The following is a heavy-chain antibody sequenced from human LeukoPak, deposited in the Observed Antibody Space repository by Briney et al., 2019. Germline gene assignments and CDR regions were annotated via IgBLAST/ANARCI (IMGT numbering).Heavy chain of an antibody. CDR3: ARGVRYFDWLLRNYYYYYGMDV. CDR2: MNPDSGNT. CDR1: GYTFTSYD. D-gene: IGHD3-9*01. V-gene: IGHV1-8*01. J-gene: IGHJ6*02. Sequence: GASVKVSCKASGYTFTSYDINWVRQATGQGLEWMGWMNPDSGNTGYAQKFQGRVTMTRNTSISTAYMELSSLRSEDPAVYYCARGVRYFDWLLRNYYYYYGMDVWGQGTTVTVSS.